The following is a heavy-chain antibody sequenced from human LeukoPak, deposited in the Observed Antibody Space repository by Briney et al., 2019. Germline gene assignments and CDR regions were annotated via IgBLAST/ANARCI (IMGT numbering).Heavy chain of an antibody. CDR3: VRDVEELVT. V-gene: IGHV4-39*07. J-gene: IGHJ5*02. CDR2: IYYSGST. CDR1: GDSISSSSYY. Sequence: SETLSLTCTVSGDSISSSSYYWGWIRQPPGKGLEWIGTIYYSGSTYYNPSLKSRVTISVATSNNQFSLKLTSVTAADTAVYYCVRDVEELVTWGQGTLVTVSS. D-gene: IGHD1/OR15-1a*01.